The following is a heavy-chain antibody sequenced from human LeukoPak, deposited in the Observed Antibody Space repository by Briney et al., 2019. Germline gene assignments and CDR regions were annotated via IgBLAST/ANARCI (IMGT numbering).Heavy chain of an antibody. CDR2: ITYSGDNT. CDR1: GFTVGSHA. D-gene: IGHD2-2*01. J-gene: IGHJ4*02. Sequence: GGSQRLSCAASGFTVGSHAMTWVRQAPGKGLEWVSGITYSGDNTYYAGSVKGRFTISRDNSRNTLFLQMDSLRAEDTAVYYCAKDKLPTAMFSYVYWGQGTLVTVSS. CDR3: AKDKLPTAMFSYVY. V-gene: IGHV3-23*01.